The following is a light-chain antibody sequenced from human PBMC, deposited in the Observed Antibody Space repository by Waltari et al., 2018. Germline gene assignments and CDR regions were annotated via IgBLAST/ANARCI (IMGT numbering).Light chain of an antibody. Sequence: SYVVTQPPSVSVAPGQTARISCGGTDFGSKPVHWYQQKPGQAPGLVVFDDRFRPSGMRGRFAGANSGNTATLTINRVEAGDEADYYCPVWDSRSDHVVFGGGTKLTLL. J-gene: IGLJ3*02. CDR1: DFGSKP. CDR2: DDR. CDR3: PVWDSRSDHVV. V-gene: IGLV3-21*02.